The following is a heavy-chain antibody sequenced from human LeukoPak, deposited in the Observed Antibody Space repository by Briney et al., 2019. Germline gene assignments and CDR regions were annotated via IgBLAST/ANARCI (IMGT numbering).Heavy chain of an antibody. J-gene: IGHJ4*02. V-gene: IGHV3-48*03. Sequence: GGSLRLSCAASGFTFSTYEMNWVRQAPGKGLEWASYISSSGSTIYYADSVKGRFTISRDNAKNSLYLQMNSLRVEDTAVYYCARDGGRYSGYEWFDYWGQGTLVTVSS. CDR2: ISSSGSTI. D-gene: IGHD5-12*01. CDR3: ARDGGRYSGYEWFDY. CDR1: GFTFSTYE.